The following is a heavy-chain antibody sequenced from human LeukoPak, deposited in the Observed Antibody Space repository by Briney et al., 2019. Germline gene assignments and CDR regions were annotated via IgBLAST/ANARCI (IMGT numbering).Heavy chain of an antibody. CDR3: ARLGYTYGPIDY. CDR1: GGSISSYY. D-gene: IGHD5-18*01. J-gene: IGHJ4*02. Sequence: PSETLSLTCSVSGGSISSYYWHWIRQPPGKGLEWIGYIYYSGSTNYNPSLKSRVTISVDTSNNQFSLKLNSVTAADTAVYYCARLGYTYGPIDYWGQGTLVTVSS. CDR2: IYYSGST. V-gene: IGHV4-59*08.